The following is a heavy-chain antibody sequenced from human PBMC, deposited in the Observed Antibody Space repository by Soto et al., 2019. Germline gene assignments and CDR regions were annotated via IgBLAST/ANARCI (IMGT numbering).Heavy chain of an antibody. CDR3: ASLRGLGWFGEQSSFDS. Sequence: EVQLVQSGAEGKKPGDSVKISCKGSGYTFTSYWIGWVRQMPEKGLEWMGIIFPGDSDTRYSPSFQGRVSSSDDKSISTASLQLNALKASATAIYYCASLRGLGWFGEQSSFDSWGQGTLVTVSS. D-gene: IGHD3-10*01. CDR1: GYTFTSYW. CDR2: IFPGDSDT. V-gene: IGHV5-51*03. J-gene: IGHJ4*02.